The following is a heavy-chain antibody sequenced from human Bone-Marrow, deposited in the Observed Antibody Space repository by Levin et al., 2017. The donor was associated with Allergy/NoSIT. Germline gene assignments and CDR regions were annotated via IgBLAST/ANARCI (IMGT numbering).Heavy chain of an antibody. D-gene: IGHD5-18*01. J-gene: IGHJ4*02. CDR1: GFTFSSYW. V-gene: IGHV3-7*01. CDR2: IKQDGSEK. CDR3: ARRRQLWLRGPGVYYFDY. Sequence: GGSLRLSCAASGFTFSSYWMSWVRQAPGKGLEWVANIKQDGSEKYYVDSVKGRFTISRDNAKNSLYLQMNSLRAEDTAVYYCARRRQLWLRGPGVYYFDYWGQGTLVTVSS.